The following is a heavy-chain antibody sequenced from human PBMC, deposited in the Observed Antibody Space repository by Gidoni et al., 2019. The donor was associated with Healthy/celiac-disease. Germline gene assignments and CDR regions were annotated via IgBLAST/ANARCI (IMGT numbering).Heavy chain of an antibody. CDR1: GYSFTSYW. Sequence: EVQLVQSGAEVKKPGESLKISCKGSGYSFTSYWIGWVRQMPWKGLEWMGIIYPGDSDTRYSPSFQGQVTISADKSISTAYLQWSSLKASDTAMYYCARWGEIGYCSSTSCHGWFDPWGQGTLVTVSS. CDR2: IYPGDSDT. D-gene: IGHD2-2*01. V-gene: IGHV5-51*03. CDR3: ARWGEIGYCSSTSCHGWFDP. J-gene: IGHJ5*02.